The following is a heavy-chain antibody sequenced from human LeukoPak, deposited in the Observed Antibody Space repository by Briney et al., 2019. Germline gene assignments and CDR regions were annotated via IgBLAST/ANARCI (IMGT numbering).Heavy chain of an antibody. CDR2: ISTSSIYI. CDR1: GFTFSRYT. Sequence: GGSLRLSCAASGFTFSRYTMNWVRQAPGKGLEWVSSISTSSIYIYYADSVKGRFTISRDNAKNTLYLQMNSLRAEDTAVYYCARARGTWFDPWGQGTLVTVSS. V-gene: IGHV3-21*01. J-gene: IGHJ5*02. D-gene: IGHD5-12*01. CDR3: ARARGTWFDP.